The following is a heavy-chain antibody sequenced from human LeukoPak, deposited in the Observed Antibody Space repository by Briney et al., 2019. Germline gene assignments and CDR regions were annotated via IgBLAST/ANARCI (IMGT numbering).Heavy chain of an antibody. V-gene: IGHV3-23*01. CDR1: GFTFSSYA. D-gene: IGHD5-18*01. Sequence: EGSLRLSCAASGFTFSSYAMSWVRQAPGKGLEWVSAISGSGTNTYYADSVKGRFTISRDNSENTLYLQMNSLRTEDTAVYYCARGGLYVNTAMIRHWYFHIWGRGTLVTVSS. CDR3: ARGGLYVNTAMIRHWYFHI. CDR2: ISGSGTNT. J-gene: IGHJ2*01.